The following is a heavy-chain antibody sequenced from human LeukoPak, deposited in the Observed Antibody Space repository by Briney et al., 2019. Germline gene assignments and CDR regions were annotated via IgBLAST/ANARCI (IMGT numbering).Heavy chain of an antibody. CDR2: IYTSGST. CDR3: ARVSGSSSWSRPFDP. J-gene: IGHJ5*02. D-gene: IGHD6-13*01. CDR1: GGSISSHY. Sequence: SETLSLTCTVSGGSISSHYWSWIRQPAGKGLEWIGRIYTSGSTNYNPSLKSRVTMSVDTSKNQFSLKLSSVTAADTAVYYCARVSGSSSWSRPFDPWGQGTLVTVSS. V-gene: IGHV4-4*07.